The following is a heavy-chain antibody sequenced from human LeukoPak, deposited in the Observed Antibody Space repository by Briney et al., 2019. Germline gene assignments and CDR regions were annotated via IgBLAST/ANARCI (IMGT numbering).Heavy chain of an antibody. CDR1: GFTFSSYS. D-gene: IGHD2-15*01. CDR2: ISSSSSYI. V-gene: IGHV3-21*01. CDR3: ARVGSGGAKTDY. Sequence: GGSLRLSCAASGFTFSSYSMNWVRQAAGKGLEWVSSISSSSSYIYYADSVKGRFTISRDNAKNSLYLQMNSLRAEDTAVYYCARVGSGGAKTDYWGQGTLVTVSS. J-gene: IGHJ4*02.